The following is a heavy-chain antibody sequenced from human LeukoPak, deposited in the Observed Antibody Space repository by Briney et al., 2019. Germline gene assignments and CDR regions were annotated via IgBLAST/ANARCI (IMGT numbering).Heavy chain of an antibody. J-gene: IGHJ4*02. CDR3: ANRPTTGPPYYLDY. V-gene: IGHV4-59*01. D-gene: IGHD1-14*01. CDR1: GRFISNYY. CDR2: IYYSGST. Sequence: PSETLSLTCTVSGRFISNYYWSWIRQPPGKGLEWSGYIYYSGSTNYNPSLKSRVAMSVDTSKNQFSLKLSSVTAADTAVYYCANRPTTGPPYYLDYWGQGTLVTVSS.